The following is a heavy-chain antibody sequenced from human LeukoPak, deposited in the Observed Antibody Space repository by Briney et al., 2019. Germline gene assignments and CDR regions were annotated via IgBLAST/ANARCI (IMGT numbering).Heavy chain of an antibody. CDR3: ATAPIVGATFFDY. CDR2: FDPEDGET. V-gene: IGHV1-24*01. D-gene: IGHD1-26*01. Sequence: GASVKVSYKVSGYTLTELSMHWVRQAPGKGLEWMGGFDPEDGETIYAQKFQGRVTMTEDTSTDTAYMELSSLRSEDTAVYYCATAPIVGATFFDYWGQGTLVTVSS. J-gene: IGHJ4*02. CDR1: GYTLTELS.